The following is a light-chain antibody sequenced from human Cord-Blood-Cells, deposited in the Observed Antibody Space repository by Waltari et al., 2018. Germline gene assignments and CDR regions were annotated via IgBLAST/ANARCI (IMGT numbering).Light chain of an antibody. CDR2: GKN. J-gene: IGLJ2*01. CDR1: SLRSYY. CDR3: NFRDSSGNHVV. V-gene: IGLV3-19*01. Sequence: SSELTQDPAVSVALGQTVRITCQGDSLRSYYASRYQQKPGQAPVLVIYGKNNRPSGIPDRFSGSSSGNTASLTITGAQAEDEADYYCNFRDSSGNHVVFGGGTKLTVL.